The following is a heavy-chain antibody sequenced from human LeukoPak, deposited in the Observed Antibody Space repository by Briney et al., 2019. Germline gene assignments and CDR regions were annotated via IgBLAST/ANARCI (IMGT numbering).Heavy chain of an antibody. CDR3: ATGYIGAAGLDY. CDR1: GFTFSTHG. J-gene: IGHJ4*02. CDR2: VSSDGRYK. Sequence: GGSLRLSCAGSGFTFSTHGMHWVRQAPGKGLEWVAYVSSDGRYKDYADSVKGRFTNSRDNSMNTLYLQMNSLRAEDTAIYYCATGYIGAAGLDYWGQGTLVTVSS. V-gene: IGHV3-30*03. D-gene: IGHD6-13*01.